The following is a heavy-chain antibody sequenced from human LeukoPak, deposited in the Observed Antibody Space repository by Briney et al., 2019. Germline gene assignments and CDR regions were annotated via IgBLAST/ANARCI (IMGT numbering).Heavy chain of an antibody. V-gene: IGHV3-11*01. Sequence: LSLTCTVSGGSISSGGYYWSWIRQAPGKGLEWVSYISSSGSTIYYADSVKGRFTISRDNAKNSLYLQMNSLRAEDTAVYYCASSAYWGQGTLVTVSS. J-gene: IGHJ4*02. CDR1: GGSISSGGYY. CDR2: ISSSGSTI. CDR3: ASSAY.